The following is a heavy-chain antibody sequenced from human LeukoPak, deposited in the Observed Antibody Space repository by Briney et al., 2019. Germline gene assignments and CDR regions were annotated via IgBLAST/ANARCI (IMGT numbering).Heavy chain of an antibody. CDR2: INHSGST. D-gene: IGHD3-22*01. Sequence: PSETLSLTCAVYGGSFSGYYWSWIRQPPGKGLEWIGEINHSGSTNYNPSLKSRVTISLDTSRNQFSLKLNSVTAADTAVYYCAKSNGYGLIDIWGQGTMVTVSS. CDR3: AKSNGYGLIDI. V-gene: IGHV4-34*01. CDR1: GGSFSGYY. J-gene: IGHJ3*02.